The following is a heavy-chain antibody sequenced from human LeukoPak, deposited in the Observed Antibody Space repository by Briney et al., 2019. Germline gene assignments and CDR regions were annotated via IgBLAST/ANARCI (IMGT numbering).Heavy chain of an antibody. J-gene: IGHJ4*02. CDR3: ARRFPRSGSGSGRYFDY. CDR2: IYYSGST. CDR1: GGSISSYY. V-gene: IGHV4-59*08. D-gene: IGHD1-26*01. Sequence: SETLSLTCTVSGGSISSYYWSWIRQPPGKGLEWLGYIYYSGSTNYNPSLKSRVTTSVDTSKNQFSLKLSSVTAADTAVYYCARRFPRSGSGSGRYFDYWGQGMLVTVSS.